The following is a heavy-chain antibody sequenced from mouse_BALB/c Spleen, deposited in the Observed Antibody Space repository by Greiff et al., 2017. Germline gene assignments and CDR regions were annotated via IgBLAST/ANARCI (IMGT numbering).Heavy chain of an antibody. V-gene: IGHV5-17*02. J-gene: IGHJ4*01. CDR1: GFTFSSFG. Sequence: EVKLVESGGGLVQPGGSRKLSCAASGFTFSSFGMHWVRQAPEKGLEWVAYISSGSSTIYYADTVKGRFTISRDNPKNTLFLQMTSLRSEDTAMYYCARWGIHMDYWGQGTSVTVSS. CDR3: ARWGIHMDY. CDR2: ISSGSSTI.